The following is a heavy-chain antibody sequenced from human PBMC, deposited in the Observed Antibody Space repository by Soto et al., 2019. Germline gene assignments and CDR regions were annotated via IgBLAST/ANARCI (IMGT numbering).Heavy chain of an antibody. CDR1: GFTFSCYG. J-gene: IGHJ4*02. CDR2: IKQDGSEK. V-gene: IGHV3-7*01. CDR3: ARENPNYYDSSGYGRCYFDY. Sequence: EVQLVESGGGLVQPGGSLRLSCAASGFTFSCYGMSWVRQAPGKGLEWVANIKQDGSEKYYVDSVKGRFTISRDNAKNTLYLEMTSRRAEDTAVYYCARENPNYYDSSGYGRCYFDYWGQGSLVTVAS. D-gene: IGHD3-22*01.